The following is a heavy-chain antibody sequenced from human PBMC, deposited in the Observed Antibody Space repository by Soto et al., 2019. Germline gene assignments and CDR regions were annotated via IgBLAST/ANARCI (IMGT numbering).Heavy chain of an antibody. D-gene: IGHD2-2*01. CDR2: INPSGGST. CDR3: ARDGVPAANSKNRYYYYYYYMDV. CDR1: GYTFTSYY. Sequence: ASVKVSCKASGYTFTSYYMHWVRQAPGQGLEWMGIINPSGGSTSYAQKFQGRVTMTRDTSTSTVYMELSSLRSEDTAVYYCARDGVPAANSKNRYYYYYYYMDVWGKGTKVTVSS. V-gene: IGHV1-46*03. J-gene: IGHJ6*03.